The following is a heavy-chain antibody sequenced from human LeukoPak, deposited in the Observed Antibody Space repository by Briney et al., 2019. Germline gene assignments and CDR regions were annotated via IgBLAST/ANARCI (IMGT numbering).Heavy chain of an antibody. V-gene: IGHV1-2*02. J-gene: IGHJ5*02. CDR3: ARGYCSSTSGYDPCGFDP. D-gene: IGHD2-2*01. Sequence: ASVKVSCKASGYTFTSYGISWVRQAPGQGLEWMGWINPNSGGTNYAQKFQGRVTMTRDTSISTAYMELSRLRSDDKAVYYCARGYCSSTSGYDPCGFDPWAREPWSPSPQ. CDR2: INPNSGGT. CDR1: GYTFTSYG.